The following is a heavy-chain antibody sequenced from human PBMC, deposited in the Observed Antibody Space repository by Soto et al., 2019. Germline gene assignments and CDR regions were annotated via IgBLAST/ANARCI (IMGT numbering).Heavy chain of an antibody. Sequence: GGSLRLSCTASGFTFSSYAMNWVRQAPGKGLEWVSVISGSGGSTYYADSVKGRLTISRDNSKNTLYLQMNSLRAEDTAVYYSARDYYYDSGVYSQLGNGGQETRAPVPS. CDR3: ARDYYYDSGVYSQLGN. CDR1: GFTFSSYA. V-gene: IGHV3-23*01. D-gene: IGHD3-22*01. J-gene: IGHJ4*02. CDR2: ISGSGGST.